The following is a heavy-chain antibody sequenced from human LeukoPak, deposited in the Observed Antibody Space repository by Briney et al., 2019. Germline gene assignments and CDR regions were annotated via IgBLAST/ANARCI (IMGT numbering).Heavy chain of an antibody. V-gene: IGHV1-69*05. CDR1: GGTFSSYG. J-gene: IGHJ4*02. CDR3: ARGARGYSGGFDSLLYFDC. Sequence: SVKVSCKASGGTFSSYGISWVRQAPGQGLEWMGRIIPIFGIVNHAQKFQDRVTVTTDESTTTVYMELSSLRAEDTAVYYCARGARGYSGGFDSLLYFDCWGQGTLVTVXS. D-gene: IGHD5-12*01. CDR2: IIPIFGIV.